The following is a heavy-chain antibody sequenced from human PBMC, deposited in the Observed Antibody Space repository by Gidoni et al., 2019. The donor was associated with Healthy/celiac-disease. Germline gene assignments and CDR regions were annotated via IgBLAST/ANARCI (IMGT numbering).Heavy chain of an antibody. J-gene: IGHJ4*02. CDR2: ISGGGGST. V-gene: IGHV3-23*01. CDR3: AKDFSAVAVPFDY. D-gene: IGHD6-19*01. CDR1: GFTFSSYA. Sequence: EAQLLESGGGLVQPGGSLRLSCAASGFTFSSYAMSWVRQAPGKGLEGVLAISGGGGSTYYADSVKGRCTISRDNSKNTLDLQMNSLRAEDTSVYYCAKDFSAVAVPFDYWGQGTLVTVSS.